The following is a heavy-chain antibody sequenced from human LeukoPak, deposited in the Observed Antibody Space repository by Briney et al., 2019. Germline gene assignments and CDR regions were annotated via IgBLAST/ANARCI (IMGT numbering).Heavy chain of an antibody. CDR2: IYYSGST. CDR3: AREVVPAAIGYYYMDV. J-gene: IGHJ6*03. CDR1: CGSISSYY. V-gene: IGHV4-59*01. D-gene: IGHD2-2*02. Sequence: SETLSLTCTVSCGSISSYYWSWIRQPPGKGLEWIGYIYYSGSTNYNPSLKSRVTISVDTSKNQFSLKLSSVTAADTAVYYCAREVVPAAIGYYYMDVWGKGTTVTISS.